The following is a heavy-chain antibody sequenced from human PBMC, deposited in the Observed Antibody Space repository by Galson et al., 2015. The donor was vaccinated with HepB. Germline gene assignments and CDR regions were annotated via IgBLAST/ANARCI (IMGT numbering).Heavy chain of an antibody. CDR2: IGSSGSTI. D-gene: IGHD6-13*01. CDR3: ARSLGTAAGKEYWFDP. Sequence: SLRLSCAASGFTFSDYYMSWIRQAPGKGLEWVSYIGSSGSTIYYADSVKGRFTISRDNAKNSLYLQMNSLRAEDTAVYYCARSLGTAAGKEYWFDPWGPGTLVTVSS. CDR1: GFTFSDYY. V-gene: IGHV3-11*01. J-gene: IGHJ5*02.